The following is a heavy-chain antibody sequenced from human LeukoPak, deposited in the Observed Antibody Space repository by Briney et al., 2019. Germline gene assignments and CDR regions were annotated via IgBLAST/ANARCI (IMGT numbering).Heavy chain of an antibody. CDR1: GGSISSYY. V-gene: IGHV4-59*01. CDR2: IYYSGST. J-gene: IGHJ4*02. Sequence: KPSETLSLTCTVSGGSISSYYWSWIRQPPGKGLEWIGYIYYSGSTNYNPSLKSRVTISVDTSKNQFSLKLSSVTAADTAVYYCARAQSSGYFPFDYWGQGTLVTVSS. D-gene: IGHD3-22*01. CDR3: ARAQSSGYFPFDY.